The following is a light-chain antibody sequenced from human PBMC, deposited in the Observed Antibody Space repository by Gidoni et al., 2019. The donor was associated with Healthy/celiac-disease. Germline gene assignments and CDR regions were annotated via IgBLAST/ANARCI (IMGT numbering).Light chain of an antibody. CDR1: QSVLSY. J-gene: IGKJ4*01. CDR3: QQRSNWSLT. CDR2: DAS. Sequence: ELVLTESAATLSLSPGERATLACRASQSVLSYFAWYQQKPGQAPRLLIYDASNRATGVPARFSGSGAGTDFSLTTSSREPEDFVVYYCQQRSNWSLTFGGGTKVEIK. V-gene: IGKV3-11*01.